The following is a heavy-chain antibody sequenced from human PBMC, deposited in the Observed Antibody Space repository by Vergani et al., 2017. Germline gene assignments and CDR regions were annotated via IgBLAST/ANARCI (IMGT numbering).Heavy chain of an antibody. J-gene: IGHJ2*01. Sequence: VQLVESGGGVVQPGRSLRLSCAASGFTFSSYAMHWVRQAPGKGLEWVAVISYDGSNKYYADSVKGRFTISRDNSKNTLYLQMNSLRAEDTAVYYCARDPSXYYYDSSGYYFTYWYFDLWGRGTLVTVSS. V-gene: IGHV3-30*04. CDR1: GFTFSSYA. D-gene: IGHD3-22*01. CDR2: ISYDGSNK. CDR3: ARDPSXYYYDSSGYYFTYWYFDL.